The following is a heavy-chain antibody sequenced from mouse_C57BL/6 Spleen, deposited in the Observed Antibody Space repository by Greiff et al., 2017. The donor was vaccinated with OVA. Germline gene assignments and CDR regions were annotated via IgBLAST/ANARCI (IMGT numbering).Heavy chain of an antibody. CDR2: ISSGGDYI. Sequence: EVKLVESGEGLVKPGGSLKLSCAASGFTFSSYAMSWVRQTPEKRLEWVAYISSGGDYIYYADTVKGRFTISRDNARNTLYLQMSSLKSEDTAMYYCTRAPLYYGCDGFAYWGQGTLVTVSA. D-gene: IGHD2-2*01. V-gene: IGHV5-9-1*02. J-gene: IGHJ3*01. CDR1: GFTFSSYA. CDR3: TRAPLYYGCDGFAY.